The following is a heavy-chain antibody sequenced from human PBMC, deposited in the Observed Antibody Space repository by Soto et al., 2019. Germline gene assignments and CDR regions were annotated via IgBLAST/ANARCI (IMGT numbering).Heavy chain of an antibody. J-gene: IGHJ5*02. CDR3: AREPYASGGYSPPWFDP. D-gene: IGHD3-10*01. CDR1: GFTFSSYG. V-gene: IGHV3-33*01. Sequence: QVQLVESGGGVVQPGRSLRLSCAASGFTFSSYGMHWVRQAPGKGLERVAVIWYDGSNKYYADSVKGRFTISRDNYQNTVYLQMNSRRDEDTAVYYCAREPYASGGYSPPWFDPWGQGTLVIVAS. CDR2: IWYDGSNK.